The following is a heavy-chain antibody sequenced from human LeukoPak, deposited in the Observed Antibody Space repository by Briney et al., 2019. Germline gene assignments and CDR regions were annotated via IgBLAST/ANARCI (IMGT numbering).Heavy chain of an antibody. V-gene: IGHV3-30*18. J-gene: IGHJ4*02. Sequence: GGSLRLSCAASGFTFSSYGMHWVRQAPGKGLEWVAVISYDGSNKYYADYVKGRFTISRDNSKNTLYLQLNSLRAEDTAVYYCAKEISRALTAMATHMIDYWGQGTLVTVSS. CDR3: AKEISRALTAMATHMIDY. CDR1: GFTFSSYG. D-gene: IGHD5-18*01. CDR2: ISYDGSNK.